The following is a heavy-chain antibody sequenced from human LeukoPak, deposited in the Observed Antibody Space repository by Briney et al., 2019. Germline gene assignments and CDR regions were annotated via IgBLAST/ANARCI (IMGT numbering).Heavy chain of an antibody. D-gene: IGHD4-11*01. CDR3: ARLMTTVTTRDY. CDR1: GDSFTSYW. J-gene: IGHJ4*02. CDR2: IYPGDSDT. V-gene: IGHV5-51*01. Sequence: GESLKISCKGSGDSFTSYWIGWARQMPGKGLEWMGIIYPGDSDTRYSPSFQGQVTISADKSISTAYMRWSSLKASATAMYERARLMTTVTTRDYWGQGTLVTVSS.